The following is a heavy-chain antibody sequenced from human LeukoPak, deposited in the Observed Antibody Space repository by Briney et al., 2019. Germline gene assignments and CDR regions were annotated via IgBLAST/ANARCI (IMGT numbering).Heavy chain of an antibody. CDR1: GFTFSNHN. D-gene: IGHD3-3*01. Sequence: PGGSLRLSCAASGFTFSNHNMNWVRQAPGKGLEWVSSISTSSSYIYYADSVKGRFTISRDNAKNSLYLQMSSLRAEDTAVYYCAREGESRVTIFGVVKTAFDIWGQGTMVTVSS. CDR3: AREGESRVTIFGVVKTAFDI. V-gene: IGHV3-21*01. CDR2: ISTSSSYI. J-gene: IGHJ3*02.